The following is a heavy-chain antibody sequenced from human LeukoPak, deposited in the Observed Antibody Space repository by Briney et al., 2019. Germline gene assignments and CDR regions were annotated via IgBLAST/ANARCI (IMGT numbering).Heavy chain of an antibody. J-gene: IGHJ4*02. Sequence: SETLSLTCAVYGGSFSGYYWSWIRQPPGKGLEWIGEINHSGSTNYNPSLKSRVTISVDTSRNQFSLKLSSVTAADTAVYYCAGRRVAATNYWGQGTLVTVSS. D-gene: IGHD2-15*01. V-gene: IGHV4-34*01. CDR3: AGRRVAATNY. CDR2: INHSGST. CDR1: GGSFSGYY.